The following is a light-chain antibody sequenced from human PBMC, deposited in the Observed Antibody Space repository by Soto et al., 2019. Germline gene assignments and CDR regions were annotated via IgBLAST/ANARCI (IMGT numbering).Light chain of an antibody. CDR2: AAS. CDR1: QTINTY. J-gene: IGKJ2*01. CDR3: QQGSSPPFT. V-gene: IGKV1-39*01. Sequence: DIQVTQSPSSLSASVGDRVTITCRTSQTINTYLNWYQQQPGKAPKLLIFAASTLHSGVPSRFSGSESGTDFTLTITSLQPENFATYYCQQGSSPPFTFAPGTQLEV.